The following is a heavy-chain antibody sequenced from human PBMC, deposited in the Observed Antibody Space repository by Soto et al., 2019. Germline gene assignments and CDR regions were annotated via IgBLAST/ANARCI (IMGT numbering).Heavy chain of an antibody. J-gene: IGHJ4*02. V-gene: IGHV3-7*02. Sequence: EVQLVESGGGLVQPGGSLRLSCVASGFTFSSEYMSWVRQAPGKGLEWVGNINQDGSEIYYLDSVKGRFTISRDNAKKSVFLQMNSLRAEDTAVDYCATIAAVRFDYWGQGTLVNVSS. D-gene: IGHD6-13*01. CDR2: INQDGSEI. CDR1: GFTFSSEY. CDR3: ATIAAVRFDY.